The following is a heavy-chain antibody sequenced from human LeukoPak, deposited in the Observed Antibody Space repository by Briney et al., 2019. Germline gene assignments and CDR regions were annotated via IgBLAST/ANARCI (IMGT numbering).Heavy chain of an antibody. CDR1: GYTFTGYY. CDR2: INPNSGGT. J-gene: IGHJ4*02. CDR3: ARGGQQLVLDY. D-gene: IGHD6-6*01. V-gene: IGHV1-2*02. Sequence: ASVKLSCKASGYTFTGYYMHWVRQAPGQGLEWMGWINPNSGGTNYAKKFQGRVTMTRDTSISTAYMELSRLRSDDTAVYYCARGGQQLVLDYWGQGTLVTVSS.